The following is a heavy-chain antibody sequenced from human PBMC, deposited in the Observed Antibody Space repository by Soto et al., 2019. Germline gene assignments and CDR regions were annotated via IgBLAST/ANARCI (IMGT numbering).Heavy chain of an antibody. CDR1: RAFINSGGFY. CDR2: IFHSGST. J-gene: IGHJ4*02. CDR3: ARRWGMVFDY. Sequence: SETLSLTCSVSRAFINSGGFYYSWIRQPPGKGLEWLGYIFHSGSTLYNPSLRGRLTLSADTSRNQLSLYLTSVTAADTAVYYCARRWGMVFDYWGQGTQVTVSS. V-gene: IGHV4-31*03. D-gene: IGHD2-8*01.